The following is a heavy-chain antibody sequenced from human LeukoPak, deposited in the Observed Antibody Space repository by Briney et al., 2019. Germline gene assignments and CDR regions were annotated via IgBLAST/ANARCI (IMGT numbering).Heavy chain of an antibody. J-gene: IGHJ4*02. D-gene: IGHD2-8*01. CDR2: IGPDGSSR. V-gene: IGHV3-74*01. Sequence: GGSLRLSCATSGFTFSTYWMHWVRQAPGKGLVWVSRIGPDGSSRSYADSVKGRFTISRDNAKNTLYLQMNSLRFDDAGLYYCINLYYHPTGYWGQGTLVTVSS. CDR1: GFTFSTYW. CDR3: INLYYHPTGY.